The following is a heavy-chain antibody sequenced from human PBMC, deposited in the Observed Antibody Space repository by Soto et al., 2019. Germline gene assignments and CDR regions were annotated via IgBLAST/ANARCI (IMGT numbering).Heavy chain of an antibody. CDR3: ARLTKSTLAAAGTHVVPWFDP. J-gene: IGHJ5*02. V-gene: IGHV4-59*12. CDR2: IYFSGST. CDR1: GGSLSSYY. Sequence: SETLSLTCTVSGGSLSSYYWSWIRQPPGKGLEWIGYIYFSGSTKYNPSLKSRATISVDTSKNQFSLKLSSVTASDTAMYYCARLTKSTLAAAGTHVVPWFDPWGQGTLVTVSS. D-gene: IGHD6-13*01.